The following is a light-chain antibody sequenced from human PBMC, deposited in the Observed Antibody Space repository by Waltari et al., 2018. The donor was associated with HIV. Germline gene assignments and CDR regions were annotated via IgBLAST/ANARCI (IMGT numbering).Light chain of an antibody. CDR2: EAS. CDR3: HQTYSTLWT. V-gene: IGKV1-39*01. J-gene: IGKJ1*01. Sequence: DIQMTQSPSSLSASVGDRVTIICRTSQGVSIFLNWYQQKPGDAPNLVIYEASTLQSGVPARFSGSGSGTHFTLTISSLQPEDAATYYCHQTYSTLWTFGHWTKVEIK. CDR1: QGVSIF.